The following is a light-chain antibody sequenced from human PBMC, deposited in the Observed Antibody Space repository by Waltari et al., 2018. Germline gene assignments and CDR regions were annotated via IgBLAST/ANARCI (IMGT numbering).Light chain of an antibody. CDR1: SVSIVSSY. J-gene: IGLJ3*02. CDR3: QSYDNDNVV. CDR2: EDY. V-gene: IGLV6-57*03. Sequence: NFILTQTHSVSESPGKTVTISCTRSSVSIVSSYVQWYQQRPGSAPTTVIYEDYQRPSGVPERFSGSIDSSSNSAYVTISGLKPEDEADYYCQSYDNDNVVFGGGTRLTVL.